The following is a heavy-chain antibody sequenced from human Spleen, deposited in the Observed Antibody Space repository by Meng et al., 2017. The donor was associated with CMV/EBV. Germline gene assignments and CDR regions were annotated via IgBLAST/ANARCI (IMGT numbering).Heavy chain of an antibody. J-gene: IGHJ4*02. D-gene: IGHD2-2*01. CDR3: ARPAVVVPAAPPDY. V-gene: IGHV3-11*01. CDR2: ISSSGSTI. Sequence: SGFTFSDYYMSWIRQAPGKGLEWVSYISSSGSTIYYADSVKGRFTISRDNAKNSLYLQMNSLRAEDTAVYYCARPAVVVPAAPPDYWGQGTLVTVSS. CDR1: GFTFSDYY.